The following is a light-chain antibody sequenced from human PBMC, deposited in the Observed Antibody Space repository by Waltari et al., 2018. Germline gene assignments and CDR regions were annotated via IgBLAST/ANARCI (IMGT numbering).Light chain of an antibody. CDR2: TAS. V-gene: IGKV1-12*01. J-gene: IGKJ3*01. CDR1: QVISNW. CDR3: QQSNSFPRT. Sequence: DIQLTQSPSSVSASVGDRVTITCRASQVISNWLAWYQQKPGQAPKLLIYTASRLHSGVPSRFSGSESGTDFTLTIDNLQPEDFATYYCQQSNSFPRTFGPGTKVDFK.